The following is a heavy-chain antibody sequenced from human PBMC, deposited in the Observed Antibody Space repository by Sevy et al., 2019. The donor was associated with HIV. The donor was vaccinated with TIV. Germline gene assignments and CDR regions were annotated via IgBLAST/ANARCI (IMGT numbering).Heavy chain of an antibody. CDR3: ARDRLGITISAEWGGGMDV. D-gene: IGHD3-3*01. V-gene: IGHV3-33*01. CDR2: IRCDGSNK. Sequence: GGSLRLSCAVSGFTLSSYGMHWVRQAPGKGLEWVAVIRCDGSNKNYSDSVKGRFTISRDNSKNTLYLQMNSLRAEDTAVYYSARDRLGITISAEWGGGMDVWGQGTTVTVSS. CDR1: GFTLSSYG. J-gene: IGHJ6*02.